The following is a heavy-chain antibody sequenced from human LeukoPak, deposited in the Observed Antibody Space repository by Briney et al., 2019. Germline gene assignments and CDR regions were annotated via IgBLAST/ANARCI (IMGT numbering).Heavy chain of an antibody. J-gene: IGHJ4*02. CDR1: GFTFSSYA. CDR3: AKDRGGFSGYYDY. Sequence: GGSLRLSCAASGFTFSSYAMSWVRQAPGKGLEWVSAIGGSGGSTYYADSVKGRFTISRDNSKNTLYLQMNSLRAEDTAVYYCAKDRGGFSGYYDYWGQGTLVTVSS. D-gene: IGHD3-22*01. V-gene: IGHV3-23*01. CDR2: IGGSGGST.